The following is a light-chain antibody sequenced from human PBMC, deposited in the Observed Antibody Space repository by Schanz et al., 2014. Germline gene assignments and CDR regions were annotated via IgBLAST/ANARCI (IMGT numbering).Light chain of an antibody. Sequence: QLVLTQSPSASASLGASVKLTCTLSSGHNNYAIAWHQQQPEKGPRYLMKLNSDGSHFKGDGIPDRFSGSSSGAERYLTISSLQSEDEADYYCQTWGTGTWVFGGGTKLTVL. CDR2: LNSDGSH. CDR1: SGHNNYA. V-gene: IGLV4-69*01. J-gene: IGLJ3*02. CDR3: QTWGTGTWV.